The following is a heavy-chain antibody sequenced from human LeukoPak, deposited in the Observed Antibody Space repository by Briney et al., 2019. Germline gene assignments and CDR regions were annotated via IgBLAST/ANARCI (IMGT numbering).Heavy chain of an antibody. CDR3: AREREY. CDR2: IFPGDSDT. Sequence: GESLKISCQGSGYSFASYWIAWVRQMPGKGLEWMGVIFPGDSDTRYSPSLQGQVTISADKSISTAYLQWSSLKASDTAMYYCAREREYWGQGTLVTASS. CDR1: GYSFASYW. J-gene: IGHJ4*02. V-gene: IGHV5-51*01. D-gene: IGHD6-6*01.